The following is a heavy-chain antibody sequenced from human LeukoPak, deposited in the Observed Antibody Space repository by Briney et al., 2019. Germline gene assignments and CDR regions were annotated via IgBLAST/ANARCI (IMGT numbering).Heavy chain of an antibody. V-gene: IGHV1-18*01. Sequence: WASVKVSCKASGYTFTRYDINWVRQATGQGLEWMGWMNPKSGNTNYAQKLQGRVTMTTDTSKSTAYMELRSLRSDDTAVYYCARESPYCSGGSCYEYYYYGVDVWGQGTTVTVSS. CDR3: ARESPYCSGGSCYEYYYYGVDV. J-gene: IGHJ6*02. CDR2: MNPKSGNT. CDR1: GYTFTRYD. D-gene: IGHD2-15*01.